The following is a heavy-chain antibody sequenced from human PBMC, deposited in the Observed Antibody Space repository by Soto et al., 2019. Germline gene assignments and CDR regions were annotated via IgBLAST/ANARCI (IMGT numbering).Heavy chain of an antibody. D-gene: IGHD1-26*01. J-gene: IGHJ5*02. Sequence: QVQLVESGGGVVQPGRSLRLSCAASGFTFSSYGMHWVRQAPGKWLEWVAVIWYDGSNKYYADSVKGRFTISRDNSKNTLYLQMNSLRAEDTAVYYCAREVEGATGNWFDPWGQGTLVTVSS. CDR2: IWYDGSNK. CDR3: AREVEGATGNWFDP. V-gene: IGHV3-33*01. CDR1: GFTFSSYG.